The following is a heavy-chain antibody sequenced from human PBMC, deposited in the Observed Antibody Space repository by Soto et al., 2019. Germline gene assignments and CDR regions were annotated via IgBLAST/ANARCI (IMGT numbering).Heavy chain of an antibody. J-gene: IGHJ4*02. D-gene: IGHD2-15*01. CDR2: IIPMFDTP. Sequence: QVQLVQSGAEVKKPGSSVKVSCKASGGTFSSDSFSWVRQAPGQGLEWMGGIIPMFDTPIYAQKFQDRVTITADESTRTAYMQLSSLGSGDKAVYYCARSGGLDRDFNYWGQGSLVTVSA. V-gene: IGHV1-69*12. CDR3: ARSGGLDRDFNY. CDR1: GGTFSSDS.